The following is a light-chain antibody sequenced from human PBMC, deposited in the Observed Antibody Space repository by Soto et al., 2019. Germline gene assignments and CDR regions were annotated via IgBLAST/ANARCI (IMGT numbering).Light chain of an antibody. CDR2: GAS. Sequence: EIVLTQSPGTLSLSPGERATLSCRPSQSVSNNYLAWYQQKPGQAPRLLIYGASNRATGILDRFSGSGSGTDFTLTISRLEPEDFAVYYCQQYGSSGTFGQGTKVDI. V-gene: IGKV3-20*01. CDR1: QSVSNNY. CDR3: QQYGSSGT. J-gene: IGKJ1*01.